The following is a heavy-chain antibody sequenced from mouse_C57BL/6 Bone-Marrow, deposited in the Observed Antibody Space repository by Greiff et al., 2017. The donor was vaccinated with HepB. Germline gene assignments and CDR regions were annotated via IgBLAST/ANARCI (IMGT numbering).Heavy chain of an antibody. CDR1: GFTFSSYA. Sequence: DVQLVESGGGLVKPGGSLKLSCAASGFTFSSYAMSWVRQTPEKRLEWVATISDGGSYTYYPDNVKGRFTISRDNAKNNLYLQMSHLKSEDTAMYYCARGDSSGYVLAWFAYWGQGTLVTVSA. CDR2: ISDGGSYT. V-gene: IGHV5-4*01. CDR3: ARGDSSGYVLAWFAY. D-gene: IGHD3-2*02. J-gene: IGHJ3*01.